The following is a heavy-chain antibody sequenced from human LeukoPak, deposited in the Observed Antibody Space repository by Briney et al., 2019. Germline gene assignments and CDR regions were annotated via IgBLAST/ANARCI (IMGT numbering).Heavy chain of an antibody. V-gene: IGHV4-4*07. Sequence: SETLSLTCTVSGGSTSGYFWSWIRQPAGKGLEWIGRIYSSGINNYNPSLKGRVTMSLDTSKNHLSLNLSSVTAADTAVYYCTREPTSGREPTSGRPLDYWGQGTLVTVSS. CDR3: TREPTSGREPTSGRPLDY. J-gene: IGHJ4*02. CDR2: IYSSGIN. D-gene: IGHD5-12*01. CDR1: GGSTSGYF.